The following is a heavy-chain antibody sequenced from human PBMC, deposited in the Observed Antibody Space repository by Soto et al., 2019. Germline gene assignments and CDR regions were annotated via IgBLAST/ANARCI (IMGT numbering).Heavy chain of an antibody. J-gene: IGHJ6*02. V-gene: IGHV1-69*13. Sequence: SVKVSCKASGGTFSSYAISWVRQAPGQGLEWMGGIIPIFGTANYAQKFQGRVTITADESTSTAYMELSSLRSEDTAVYYCARRGVVVPAAMIADYYYYGMDVWGQGTTVTVSS. CDR3: ARRGVVVPAAMIADYYYYGMDV. D-gene: IGHD2-2*01. CDR1: GGTFSSYA. CDR2: IIPIFGTA.